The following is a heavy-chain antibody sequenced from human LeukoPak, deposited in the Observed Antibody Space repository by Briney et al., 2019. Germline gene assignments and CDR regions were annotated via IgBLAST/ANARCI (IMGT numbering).Heavy chain of an antibody. Sequence: GASVKVSCKASGYTFTSYGISWVRQAPGQGLEWMGWISAYNGNTNYAQKLQGRVTMTTDTSTSTAYMELRSLRSDDTAVYYCARVRDECSSTSCYTYFDYWGQGALVTVSS. CDR1: GYTFTSYG. CDR2: ISAYNGNT. V-gene: IGHV1-18*01. CDR3: ARVRDECSSTSCYTYFDY. D-gene: IGHD2-2*02. J-gene: IGHJ4*02.